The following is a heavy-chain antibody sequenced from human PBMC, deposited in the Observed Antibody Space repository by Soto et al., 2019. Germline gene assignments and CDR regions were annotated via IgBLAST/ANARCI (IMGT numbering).Heavy chain of an antibody. CDR2: IYYSGST. CDR1: GGTISSYY. Sequence: SDTLSLTCTVSGGTISSYYLSWIRPPPGKGLEWIGYIYYSGSTNYNPSLKSRVTISVDTSKNQFSLKLSSVTAADTAVYYCARVRYCSGGSCYGAFDSWGQGTMVTGS. J-gene: IGHJ3*02. D-gene: IGHD2-15*01. V-gene: IGHV4-59*01. CDR3: ARVRYCSGGSCYGAFDS.